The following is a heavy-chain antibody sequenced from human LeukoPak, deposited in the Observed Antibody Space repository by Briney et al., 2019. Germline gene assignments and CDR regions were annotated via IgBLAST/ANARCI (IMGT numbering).Heavy chain of an antibody. D-gene: IGHD6-19*01. J-gene: IGHJ4*02. Sequence: GGSLRLSCAASGFTFSSYWMSWVRQAPGKGLEWVANIKQDGSEKYYVDSVKDRFTISRDNANSSLYLQMNSLRAEDTAVYYCARGHWLDSFDYWGQGTLVTVSS. CDR2: IKQDGSEK. V-gene: IGHV3-7*01. CDR3: ARGHWLDSFDY. CDR1: GFTFSSYW.